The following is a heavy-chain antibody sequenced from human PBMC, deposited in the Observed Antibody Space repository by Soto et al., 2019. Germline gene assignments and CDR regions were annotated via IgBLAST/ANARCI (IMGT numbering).Heavy chain of an antibody. D-gene: IGHD3-10*01. CDR2: IYYSGST. J-gene: IGHJ5*02. Sequence: PSETLSLTCTVSGGAISSGDYYWSWIRQPPGKGLEWIGYIYYSGSTYYNPSLKSRVTISVDTSKNQFSLKLSSVTAADTAVYYCAREYYYGSERQCNWFDPWGQGTLVTVSS. CDR3: AREYYYGSERQCNWFDP. CDR1: GGAISSGDYY. V-gene: IGHV4-30-4*01.